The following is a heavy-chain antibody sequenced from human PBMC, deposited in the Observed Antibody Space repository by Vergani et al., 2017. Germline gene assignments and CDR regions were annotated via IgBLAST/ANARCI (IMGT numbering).Heavy chain of an antibody. J-gene: IGHJ3*02. Sequence: EVQRVQSGAEVKKPGESLKISCKGSGYSLTSYWIGWVRQMPGKGLECMGIIYPGESDTRYSPSFQGQVTISAEKSISTAFLQWSSLKASDTSMYYCARGYDDILTGYFGDAFDIWGQGTMVTVSS. CDR1: GYSLTSYW. V-gene: IGHV5-51*03. CDR3: ARGYDDILTGYFGDAFDI. D-gene: IGHD3-9*01. CDR2: IYPGESDT.